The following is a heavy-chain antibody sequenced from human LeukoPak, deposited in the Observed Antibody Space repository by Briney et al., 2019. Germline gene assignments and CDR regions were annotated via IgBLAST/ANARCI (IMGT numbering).Heavy chain of an antibody. CDR3: ASSVVVDYYYGMDV. CDR2: ISAYNGNT. CDR1: GYTFTSYG. D-gene: IGHD2-2*01. Sequence: ASVKVSCKASGYTFTSYGISWVRQAPGQGLEWMGWISAYNGNTNYAQKLQGRVTMTTDTSTSTAYMELRSLRSDDTAVYYCASSVVVDYYYGMDVWGQGTTATVSS. V-gene: IGHV1-18*01. J-gene: IGHJ6*02.